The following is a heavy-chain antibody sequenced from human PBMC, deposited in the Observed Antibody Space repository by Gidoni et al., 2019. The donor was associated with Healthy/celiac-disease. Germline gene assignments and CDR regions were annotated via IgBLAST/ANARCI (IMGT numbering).Heavy chain of an antibody. CDR3: AKDRRITIFGVVSPDDY. CDR1: GFTFSSYA. CDR2: ISGSGGST. D-gene: IGHD3-3*01. V-gene: IGHV3-23*01. J-gene: IGHJ4*02. Sequence: EVQLLASGGGLVQPGGSLRLSCAASGFTFSSYAMSWVRQAPGKGLEWVSAISGSGGSTYYADSVKGRFTISRDNSKNTLYLQMNSLRAEDTAVYYCAKDRRITIFGVVSPDDYWGQGTLVTVSS.